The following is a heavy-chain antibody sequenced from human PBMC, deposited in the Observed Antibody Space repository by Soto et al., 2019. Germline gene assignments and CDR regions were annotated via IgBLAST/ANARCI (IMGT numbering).Heavy chain of an antibody. D-gene: IGHD5-12*01. J-gene: IGHJ4*02. CDR3: ARGMATRAYFGY. Sequence: SETLSLTCGVYGGSFSGYHWTWIRQPPGKGLEWIGEINHSGSTSYNPSLKRRVTISVDTSKNQFSLKLSSVTAADTALYYCARGMATRAYFGYWAQGTLVTVSS. V-gene: IGHV4-34*01. CDR1: GGSFSGYH. CDR2: INHSGST.